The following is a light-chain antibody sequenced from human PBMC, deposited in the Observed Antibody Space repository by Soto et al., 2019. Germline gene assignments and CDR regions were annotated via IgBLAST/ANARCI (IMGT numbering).Light chain of an antibody. CDR2: AAS. Sequence: DIQMTQSPSSLSASVGDRVTLTCRASQGISNYLAWYQQKPGKDPKLLIYAASTLQSGVPSRFSGSGSGTDFTLTISSLQPEDVATYYCQKYNSAPRTFGQGTKVEIK. J-gene: IGKJ1*01. V-gene: IGKV1-27*01. CDR3: QKYNSAPRT. CDR1: QGISNY.